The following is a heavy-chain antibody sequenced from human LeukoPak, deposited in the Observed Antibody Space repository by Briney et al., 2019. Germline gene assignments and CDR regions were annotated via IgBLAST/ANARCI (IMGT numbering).Heavy chain of an antibody. CDR2: INTNTGNP. V-gene: IGHV7-4-1*02. CDR3: ARDWAQIAAAVHNWFDP. CDR1: GYTFTSYA. D-gene: IGHD6-13*01. J-gene: IGHJ5*02. Sequence: ASVKVSCKASGYTFTSYAMNWVRQAPGQGLEWMGWINTNTGNPTYAQGFTGRFVFSLDTSVSTAYLQISSLKAEDTAVYYCARDWAQIAAAVHNWFDPWGQGTLVTVSS.